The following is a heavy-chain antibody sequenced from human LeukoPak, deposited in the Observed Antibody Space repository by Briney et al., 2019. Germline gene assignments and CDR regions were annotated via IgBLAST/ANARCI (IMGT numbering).Heavy chain of an antibody. J-gene: IGHJ3*02. V-gene: IGHV1-2*06. CDR2: INPNSGGT. CDR3: ARGGKMASDAFDI. D-gene: IGHD5-24*01. Sequence: GASVKVSCKASGYTFTCYYMHWVRQAPGQGLEWMGRINPNSGGTNYAQKFQGRVTMTRDTSISTAYMELSRLRSDDTAVYYCARGGKMASDAFDIWGQGTMVTVSS. CDR1: GYTFTCYY.